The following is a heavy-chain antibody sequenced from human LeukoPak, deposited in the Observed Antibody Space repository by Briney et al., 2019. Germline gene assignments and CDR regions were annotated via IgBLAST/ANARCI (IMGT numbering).Heavy chain of an antibody. V-gene: IGHV3-23*01. D-gene: IGHD1-14*01. CDR3: AKPARTDAFDI. Sequence: GGTLRLSCAASGFTFSSYGMSWVRQAPGKGLEWVSAITGTGHITYYADSVKGRFTISRDNSKNTLYLQMNSLRAEDTAVYYCAKPARTDAFDIWGQGTMITVSS. CDR1: GFTFSSYG. CDR2: ITGTGHIT. J-gene: IGHJ3*02.